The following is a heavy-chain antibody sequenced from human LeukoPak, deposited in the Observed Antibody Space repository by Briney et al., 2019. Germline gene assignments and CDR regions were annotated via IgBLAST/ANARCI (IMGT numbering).Heavy chain of an antibody. J-gene: IGHJ3*01. V-gene: IGHV3-21*01. D-gene: IGHD1-1*01. CDR1: GFTFTTYS. CDR2: ISTRDTFI. Sequence: GGSLRLSCEASGFTFTTYSMTWVRQTPGEGLEWVSSISTRDTFINYADSVKGRFTISRDNAKNSLFLQMTSLRAEDTAMYYCARWKPRSDAPDVWGKGTMVMVSS. CDR3: ARWKPRSDAPDV.